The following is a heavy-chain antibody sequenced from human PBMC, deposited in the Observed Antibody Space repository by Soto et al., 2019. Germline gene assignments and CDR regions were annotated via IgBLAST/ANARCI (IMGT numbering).Heavy chain of an antibody. CDR3: ARLGVGSGGSCYYPYYFDY. Sequence: PSETLSLTCTVSGGSISSYYWSWIRQPPGKGLEWIGYIYYSGSTNYNPSLKSRVTISVDTSKNQFSLKLSSVTAADTAVYYCARLGVGSGGSCYYPYYFDYWGQGTLVTVSS. D-gene: IGHD2-15*01. V-gene: IGHV4-59*08. CDR2: IYYSGST. J-gene: IGHJ4*02. CDR1: GGSISSYY.